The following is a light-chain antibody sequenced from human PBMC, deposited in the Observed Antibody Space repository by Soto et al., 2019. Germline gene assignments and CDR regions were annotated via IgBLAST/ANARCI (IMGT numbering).Light chain of an antibody. Sequence: QSALTQPASVSGSPGQSITISCTGTSSDVGGSNFLSWYQQHPGKAPQLLIYDVSHRPSGVSNRFSGSKSGNTASLTISGLQDEDEADYYCSSVTSDSKEVFGGGTKVTVL. CDR1: SSDVGGSNF. CDR3: SSVTSDSKEV. V-gene: IGLV2-14*01. J-gene: IGLJ3*02. CDR2: DVS.